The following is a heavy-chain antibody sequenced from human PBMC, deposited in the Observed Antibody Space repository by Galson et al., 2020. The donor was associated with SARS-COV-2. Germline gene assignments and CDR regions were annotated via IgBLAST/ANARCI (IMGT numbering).Heavy chain of an antibody. V-gene: IGHV3-48*04. CDR3: ARDRAAYYFDY. CDR1: GFTFSSYS. Sequence: LSLTCAASGFTFSSYSVNWVRQAPGKGLEWVSYISSSSSTIYYADSVKGRFTISRDNAKNSLYLQINSLRAEDTAVYYCARDRAAYYFDYWGQGTLVTVSS. J-gene: IGHJ4*02. CDR2: ISSSSSTI.